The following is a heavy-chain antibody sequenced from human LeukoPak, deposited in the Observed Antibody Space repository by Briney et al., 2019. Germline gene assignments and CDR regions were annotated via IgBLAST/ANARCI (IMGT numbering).Heavy chain of an antibody. Sequence: GGSLRLSCAASGFTFSSYAMSWVRQAPGKGLEWVSVISGSGGSTYYADSVKGRFTISRDNSKNTLYLQMNSLRAEDTAVYYCANSLRFLEWNWFDPWGQGTLVTVSS. D-gene: IGHD3-3*01. J-gene: IGHJ5*02. V-gene: IGHV3-23*01. CDR2: ISGSGGST. CDR1: GFTFSSYA. CDR3: ANSLRFLEWNWFDP.